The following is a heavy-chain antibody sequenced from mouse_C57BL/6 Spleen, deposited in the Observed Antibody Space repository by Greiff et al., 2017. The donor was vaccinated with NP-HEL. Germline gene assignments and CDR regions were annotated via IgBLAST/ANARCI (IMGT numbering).Heavy chain of an antibody. CDR1: GYSITSGYY. J-gene: IGHJ3*01. V-gene: IGHV3-6*01. CDR2: ISYDGSN. CDR3: ARVDGNYGAY. D-gene: IGHD2-1*01. Sequence: EVKLVESGPGLVKPSQSLSLTCSVTGYSITSGYYWNWIRQFPGNKLEWMGYISYDGSNNYNPSLKNRISITRDTSKNQFFLKLNSVTTEDTATYYCARVDGNYGAYWGQGTLVTVSA.